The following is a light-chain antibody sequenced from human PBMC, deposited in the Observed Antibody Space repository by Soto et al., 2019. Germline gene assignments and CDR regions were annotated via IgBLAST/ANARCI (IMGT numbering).Light chain of an antibody. CDR2: AAS. V-gene: IGKV1-39*01. Sequence: DIQMTQSPSSLSASVGDRVTITCRASQSISYYLNWYQQKPGKAPKLLIYAASSLQGGVISRFSGSGSGTDFSLTISGLQREDFADYYCQQSYSTPRTFGQGTKVEI. CDR1: QSISYY. CDR3: QQSYSTPRT. J-gene: IGKJ1*01.